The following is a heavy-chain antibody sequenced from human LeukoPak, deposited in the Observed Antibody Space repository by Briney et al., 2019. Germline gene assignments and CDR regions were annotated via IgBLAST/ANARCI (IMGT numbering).Heavy chain of an antibody. CDR2: ISGSGDNT. CDR3: AKGTYYYDSSGPPDYFDY. CDR1: GFTFSSHG. J-gene: IGHJ4*02. D-gene: IGHD3-22*01. Sequence: GGSLRLSCAASGFTFSSHGMSWVRRAPGKGLEWVSTISGSGDNTYYADSVKGRFTISRDNSKNTLYLQMNSLRAEDMALYYCAKGTYYYDSSGPPDYFDYWGQGTLVTVSS. V-gene: IGHV3-23*01.